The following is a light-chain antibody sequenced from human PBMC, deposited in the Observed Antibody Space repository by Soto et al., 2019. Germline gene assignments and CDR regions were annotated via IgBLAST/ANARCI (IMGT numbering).Light chain of an antibody. CDR3: TSYVGNDIWV. CDR2: EVT. V-gene: IGLV2-8*01. Sequence: QSVLTQPPSASGSPGQSVTISCTGTGSDVGAYKYVSWYQQYPGKAPKLMIYEVTKRPSGVPDRFSGSKSGNTASLTVSGLQAEDEADYYCTSYVGNDIWVFGGGTTLTVL. CDR1: GSDVGAYKY. J-gene: IGLJ3*02.